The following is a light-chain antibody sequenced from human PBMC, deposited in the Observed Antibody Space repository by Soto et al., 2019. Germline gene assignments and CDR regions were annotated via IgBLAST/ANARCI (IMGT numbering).Light chain of an antibody. CDR1: SSDVGGYNY. V-gene: IGLV2-8*01. CDR3: SSYAGSNNLV. CDR2: EVS. J-gene: IGLJ2*01. Sequence: QSALTQPPSASGSPGQSVTISCTGTSSDVGGYNYVSWYQQHPGKAPKLMIYEVSKRPSGVPDRFSGSKSGNTASLTVSGLQAEYEADYYCSSYAGSNNLVFGGGTKL.